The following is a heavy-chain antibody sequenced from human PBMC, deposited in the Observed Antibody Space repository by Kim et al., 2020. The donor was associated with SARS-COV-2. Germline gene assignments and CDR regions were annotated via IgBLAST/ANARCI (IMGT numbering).Heavy chain of an antibody. CDR3: ARDNPVLRYFDWHSTHISYYFDY. V-gene: IGHV3-30*04. CDR2: ISYDGSNK. CDR1: GFTFSSYA. D-gene: IGHD3-9*01. Sequence: GGSLRLSCAASGFTFSSYAMHWVRQAPGKGLEWVAVISYDGSNKYYADSVKGRFTISRDNSKNTLYLQMNRLRAEDTAVYYCARDNPVLRYFDWHSTHISYYFDYWGQGTLVTVSS. J-gene: IGHJ4*02.